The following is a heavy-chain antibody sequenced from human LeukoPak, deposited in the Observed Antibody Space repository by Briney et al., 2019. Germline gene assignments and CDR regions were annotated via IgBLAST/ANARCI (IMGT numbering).Heavy chain of an antibody. CDR1: GFTFDDYA. CDR3: AKDRSWWTAMAYAFDI. Sequence: GGSLRLSCAASGFTFDDYAMHWVRQAPGKGLEWVSGISWNSGSIGYADSVKGRFTISRDNAKNSLYLQMNSLRAEDTALYYCAKDRSWWTAMAYAFDIWGQGTMVTVSS. V-gene: IGHV3-9*01. J-gene: IGHJ3*02. D-gene: IGHD5-18*01. CDR2: ISWNSGSI.